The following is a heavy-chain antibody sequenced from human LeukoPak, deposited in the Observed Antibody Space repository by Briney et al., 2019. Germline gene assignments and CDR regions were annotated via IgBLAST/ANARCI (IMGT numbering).Heavy chain of an antibody. CDR3: GRRTYYDTLTGYTYWYFDL. CDR2: TSYSGST. CDR1: GGSISSYY. V-gene: IGHV4-59*01. Sequence: PSETLSLTCTVSGGSISSYYWSWIRQPPGKRLEWIGYTSYSGSTDYNPSLKSRVTMSVDTSKNQFSRKLSSVTAADTAVYYCGRRTYYDTLTGYTYWYFDLWGRGTLVTVSS. J-gene: IGHJ2*01. D-gene: IGHD3-9*01.